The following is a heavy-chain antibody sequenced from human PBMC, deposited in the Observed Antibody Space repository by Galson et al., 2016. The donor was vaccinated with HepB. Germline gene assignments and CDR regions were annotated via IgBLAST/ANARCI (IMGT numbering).Heavy chain of an antibody. V-gene: IGHV1-18*01. Sequence: SVKVSCKASGYTFTRYGINWVRQAPGQGLEWMGWSSGYTGKTNYAQKFQGRVTMTTDTSTSTAYMQLGSLRSDDTAVYYCAGDPVYYYDSSGYYGGAFDIWGQGTMVAVSS. CDR3: AGDPVYYYDSSGYYGGAFDI. CDR2: SSGYTGKT. J-gene: IGHJ3*02. CDR1: GYTFTRYG. D-gene: IGHD3-22*01.